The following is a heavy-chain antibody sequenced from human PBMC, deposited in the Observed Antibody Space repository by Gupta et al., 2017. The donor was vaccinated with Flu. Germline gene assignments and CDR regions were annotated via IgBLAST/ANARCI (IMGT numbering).Heavy chain of an antibody. CDR1: GGSVSSGSSY. Sequence: QVQLQESGPGLVKPSETLSLTCTVSGGSVSSGSSYWSWIRQPPGKGLEWIGYIYYSGSTNYNPSLKSRVTISVDTSKNQFSLKLSSVTAADTAVYYCARSLGYYDILTGYYTGPWFDPWGQGTLVTVSS. J-gene: IGHJ5*02. CDR3: ARSLGYYDILTGYYTGPWFDP. V-gene: IGHV4-61*01. CDR2: IYYSGST. D-gene: IGHD3-9*01.